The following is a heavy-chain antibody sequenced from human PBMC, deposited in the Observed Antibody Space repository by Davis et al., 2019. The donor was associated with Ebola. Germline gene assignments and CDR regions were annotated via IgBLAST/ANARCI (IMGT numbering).Heavy chain of an antibody. CDR2: IRYDGSNK. Sequence: GESLKISCAASGFTFSSYGMHWVRQAPGKGLEWVAFIRYDGSNKYYADSVKGRFTISRDNSKNTLYLQMNSLRAEDTAVYYCAKDGDYDFWSGYPMGMDVWGKGTTVTVSS. J-gene: IGHJ6*04. CDR3: AKDGDYDFWSGYPMGMDV. CDR1: GFTFSSYG. V-gene: IGHV3-30*02. D-gene: IGHD3-3*01.